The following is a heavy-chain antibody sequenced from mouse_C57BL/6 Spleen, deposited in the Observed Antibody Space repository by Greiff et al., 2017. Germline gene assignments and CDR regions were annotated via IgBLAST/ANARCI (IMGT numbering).Heavy chain of an antibody. CDR3: ARSGRGYAMDY. J-gene: IGHJ4*01. D-gene: IGHD3-1*01. Sequence: VQLKESGGDLVKPGGSLKLSCAASGFTFSSYGMSWVRQTPDKRLEWVATISSGGSYTYYPDSVKGRFTISRDNAKNTLYLQMSSLKSEDTAMYYCARSGRGYAMDYWGQGTSVTVSS. CDR2: ISSGGSYT. CDR1: GFTFSSYG. V-gene: IGHV5-6*01.